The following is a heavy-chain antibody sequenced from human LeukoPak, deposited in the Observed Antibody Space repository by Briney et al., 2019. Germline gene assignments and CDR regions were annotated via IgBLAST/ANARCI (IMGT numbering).Heavy chain of an antibody. CDR2: ISYDGSNK. V-gene: IGHV3-30-3*01. CDR1: GFTFSSYA. J-gene: IGHJ4*02. CDR3: ARDQSEMATIIGFSPVGY. Sequence: GGSLRLSCAASGFTFSSYAMHWVRQAPGKGLEWVAVISYDGSNKYYADSVKGRFTISSDNSKNTLYLQMNSLRAEDTAVYYCARDQSEMATIIGFSPVGYWGQGTLVAVSS. D-gene: IGHD5-24*01.